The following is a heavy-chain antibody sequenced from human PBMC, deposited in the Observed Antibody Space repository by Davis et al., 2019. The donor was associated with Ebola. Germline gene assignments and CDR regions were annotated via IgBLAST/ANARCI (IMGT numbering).Heavy chain of an antibody. J-gene: IGHJ6*04. V-gene: IGHV3-23*01. CDR1: GFTFSNSA. CDR2: ISGSGGST. D-gene: IGHD3-3*01. Sequence: GESLKISCAASGFTFSNSAMTWVRQAPGKGLEWVSVISGSGGSTYYADSVKGRFTISRDNSKKTLYLQMNSLRAEDTAVYYCAKSGLSFGVVKYHYGMDVWGKGTTVTVSS. CDR3: AKSGLSFGVVKYHYGMDV.